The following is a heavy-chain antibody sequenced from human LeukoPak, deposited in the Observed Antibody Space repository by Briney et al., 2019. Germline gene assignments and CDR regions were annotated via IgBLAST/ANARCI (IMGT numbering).Heavy chain of an antibody. CDR1: GGSISSYY. Sequence: SETLSLTCTVSGGSISSYYWSWIRQPPGKGLEWIGYIYYSGSTNYNPSLKSRVTISVDTSKNQFSLKLSSVTAADTAVYYCARGRGYVDTYFDYWGQGTLVTVSS. J-gene: IGHJ4*02. V-gene: IGHV4-59*12. CDR2: IYYSGST. D-gene: IGHD5-12*01. CDR3: ARGRGYVDTYFDY.